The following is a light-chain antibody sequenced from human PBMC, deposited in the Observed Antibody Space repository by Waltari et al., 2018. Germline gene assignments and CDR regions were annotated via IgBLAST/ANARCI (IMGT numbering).Light chain of an antibody. Sequence: QSVLTQPPSVSAAPGQKVTISCSGTNSNIGNNFVSWYQHLPGTAPKLLIYDDTKRPSGPPDRFSGSKSGTSATLGITGLQTGDEADYFCGSWDSRLSAVLFGGGTKLTVL. CDR2: DDT. J-gene: IGLJ2*01. V-gene: IGLV1-51*01. CDR1: NSNIGNNF. CDR3: GSWDSRLSAVL.